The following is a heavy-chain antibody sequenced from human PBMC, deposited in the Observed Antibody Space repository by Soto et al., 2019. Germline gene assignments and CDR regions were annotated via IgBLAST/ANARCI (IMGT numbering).Heavy chain of an antibody. CDR1: GFTFSSYW. CDR3: ARDGTWLVPYYYYMDV. J-gene: IGHJ6*03. CDR2: IKQDGSEK. Sequence: GGSLRLSCAASGFTFSSYWMSWVRQAPGKGLEWVANIKQDGSEKYYVDSVKGRFTISRDNAKNSLYLQMNSLRAEDTAVYYCARDGTWLVPYYYYMDVWGKGTTVTVSS. D-gene: IGHD6-19*01. V-gene: IGHV3-7*01.